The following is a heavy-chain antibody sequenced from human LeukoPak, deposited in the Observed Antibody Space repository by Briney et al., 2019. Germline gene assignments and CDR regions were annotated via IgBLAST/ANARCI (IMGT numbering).Heavy chain of an antibody. J-gene: IGHJ4*02. CDR1: GFTFSNYW. CDR2: INQDGSEK. Sequence: PGGSLRLSCAASGFTFSNYWMSWVRQATGKGLEWVANINQDGSEKSYVDSVEGRFTISRDNAKKSLYLHVNSLRAEDTAVYYCARDIYGGHDYWGQGTLLTVSS. V-gene: IGHV3-7*04. CDR3: ARDIYGGHDY. D-gene: IGHD2-21*01.